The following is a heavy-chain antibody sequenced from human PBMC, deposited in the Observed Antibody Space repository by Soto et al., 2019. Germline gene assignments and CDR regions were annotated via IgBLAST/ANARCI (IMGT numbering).Heavy chain of an antibody. V-gene: IGHV1-18*01. Sequence: QVQLVQSGGEVKKPGASVKVSCKASGYTFTSYGISWVRQAPGQGLEWMGRISDYNGTTNYAQKLHGRLTMTTDTSTSTAYMELRSLRSDDTAVYYCARVVGALGHWFDPGGQGTLVTVSS. CDR2: ISDYNGTT. J-gene: IGHJ5*02. D-gene: IGHD1-26*01. CDR1: GYTFTSYG. CDR3: ARVVGALGHWFDP.